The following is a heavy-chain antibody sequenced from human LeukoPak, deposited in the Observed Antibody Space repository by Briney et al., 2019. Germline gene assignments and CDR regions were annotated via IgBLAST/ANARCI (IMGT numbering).Heavy chain of an antibody. CDR3: ARLRGDRAVDY. CDR2: IYTSGGT. CDR1: GGSISSYY. D-gene: IGHD3-10*01. J-gene: IGHJ4*02. V-gene: IGHV4-4*09. Sequence: SETLSLTCTVSGGSISSYYWSWIRQPPGKGLEWIGYIYTSGGTNYNPSLKSRVTISVDTSKNQFSLRLSSVTAADTAVYYCARLRGDRAVDYWGQGTLVTVSS.